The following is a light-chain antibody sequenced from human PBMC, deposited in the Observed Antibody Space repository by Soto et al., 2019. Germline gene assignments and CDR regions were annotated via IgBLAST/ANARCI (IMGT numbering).Light chain of an antibody. J-gene: IGLJ3*02. Sequence: QSVLTQPPSVSGAPGQRVTISCTGNNSNIGAGSGVNWYQQFPNRAPKLLIYANTHRPSGVPDRFSGSTSATSASLAITGLQTQDEADYYCCSYAGSSTWVFGGGTKLTVL. CDR1: NSNIGAGSG. CDR2: ANT. V-gene: IGLV1-40*01. CDR3: CSYAGSSTWV.